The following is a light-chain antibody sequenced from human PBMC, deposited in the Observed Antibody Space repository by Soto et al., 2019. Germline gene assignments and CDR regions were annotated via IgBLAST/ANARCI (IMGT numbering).Light chain of an antibody. CDR3: QQRSYWPPMYT. J-gene: IGKJ2*01. V-gene: IGKV3-11*01. CDR1: QSFNTP. CDR2: NAS. Sequence: EIVLTQSPATLSLSPGESATLSCRASQSFNTPLPCNQKKPGQAPRPLIYNASKRATGTPVRFSGRGSGTDFTLTISSLEPEDFAVYYCQQRSYWPPMYTFGQGTRLDFK.